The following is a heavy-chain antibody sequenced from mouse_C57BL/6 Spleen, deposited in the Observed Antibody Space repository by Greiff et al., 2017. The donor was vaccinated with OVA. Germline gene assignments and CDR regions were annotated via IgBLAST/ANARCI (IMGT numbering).Heavy chain of an antibody. Sequence: EVQLVESGGGLVQPKGSLKLSCAASGFSFNTYAMNWVRQAPGKGLEWVARIRSKSNNYATYYADSVKDRFTISRDDSESMLYLQMNNLETEDTAMYYCEGLGYDGFAYWGQGTLVTVSA. J-gene: IGHJ3*01. CDR1: GFSFNTYA. CDR2: IRSKSNNYAT. CDR3: EGLGYDGFAY. V-gene: IGHV10-1*01. D-gene: IGHD2-2*01.